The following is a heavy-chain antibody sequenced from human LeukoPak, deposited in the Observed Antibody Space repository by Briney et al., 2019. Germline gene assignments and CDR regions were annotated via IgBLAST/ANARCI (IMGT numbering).Heavy chain of an antibody. D-gene: IGHD3-10*02. Sequence: PGGSLRLSCSASGFTFSSYAMHWVRQAPGKGLEYVSAISSNGGSTYYADSVKGRFTISRDNSKNTLYLQMSSLRAEDTAVYYCAPITQGHSYYDRAMGVNWGQGTLVTVSS. CDR3: APITQGHSYYDRAMGVN. J-gene: IGHJ4*02. CDR2: ISSNGGST. CDR1: GFTFSSYA. V-gene: IGHV3-64D*06.